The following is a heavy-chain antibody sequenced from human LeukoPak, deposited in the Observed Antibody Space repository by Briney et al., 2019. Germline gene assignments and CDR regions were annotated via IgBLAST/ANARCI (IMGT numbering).Heavy chain of an antibody. CDR3: ARISGFGVVIILRYFDL. CDR1: GGSFSGYY. D-gene: IGHD3-3*01. Sequence: PSETLSLTCAVYGGSFSGYYWSWIRQPPGKGLEWIGEINHSGSTNYNPSLKSRVTISVDTSKNQFSLKLSSVTAADTAVYYCARISGFGVVIILRYFDLWGRGTLVTVSS. CDR2: INHSGST. V-gene: IGHV4-34*01. J-gene: IGHJ2*01.